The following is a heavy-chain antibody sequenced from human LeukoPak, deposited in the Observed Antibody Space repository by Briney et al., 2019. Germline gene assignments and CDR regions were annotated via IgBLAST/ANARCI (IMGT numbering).Heavy chain of an antibody. J-gene: IGHJ4*02. CDR2: IYYSGST. Sequence: SETLSLTCTVSGGSISSSSYYWGWIRQPPGKGLEWIGSIYYSGSTYYNPSLKSRVTISVDTSKNQFSLKLRSVTAADTAVYYCARADYGDFRIWGQGTLVTVSS. CDR3: ARADYGDFRI. CDR1: GGSISSSSYY. V-gene: IGHV4-39*07. D-gene: IGHD4-17*01.